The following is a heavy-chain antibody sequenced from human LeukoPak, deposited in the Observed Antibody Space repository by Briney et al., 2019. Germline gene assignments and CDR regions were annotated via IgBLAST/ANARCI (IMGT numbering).Heavy chain of an antibody. Sequence: GRSLRLSCAASGFAFSSYAMHWVRQAPGKGLEWVAVISYNGGSKYYADSMKGRFTISRDNSKNTLYLQMNSLRAEDTAVFYCARDSDTAISTYFDYWGQGTLVTVSS. CDR2: ISYNGGSK. CDR3: ARDSDTAISTYFDY. CDR1: GFAFSSYA. V-gene: IGHV3-30-3*01. D-gene: IGHD5-18*01. J-gene: IGHJ4*02.